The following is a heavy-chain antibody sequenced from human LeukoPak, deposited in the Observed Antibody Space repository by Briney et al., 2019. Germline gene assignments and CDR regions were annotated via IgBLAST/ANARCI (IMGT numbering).Heavy chain of an antibody. CDR2: SIPSFVTA. V-gene: IGHV1-69*05. CDR3: ARALPRPPGPRGDYYYYYHMDV. J-gene: IGHJ6*03. CDR1: GGPFSINA. Sequence: GASVKVSRKGSGGPFSINAISWGRQAPGQGLEGIGGSIPSFVTANNAHKFPGRGPITTDESTSTAYMDLSSLRPEDTAVYYGARALPRPPGPRGDYYYYYHMDVWGKGTTVTVSS.